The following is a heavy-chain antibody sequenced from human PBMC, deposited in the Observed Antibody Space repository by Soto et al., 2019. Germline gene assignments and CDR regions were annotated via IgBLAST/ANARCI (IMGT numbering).Heavy chain of an antibody. J-gene: IGHJ5*02. CDR2: TYYSGST. D-gene: IGHD5-18*01. CDR3: ARVGYSYGLARGWFDP. Sequence: SETLSLTCTVSGGSISSGDYYWSWIRQPPGKGLEWIGYTYYSGSTYYNPSLKSRVTISVDTSKNQFSLKLSSVTAADTAVYYCARVGYSYGLARGWFDPWGQGTLVTVSS. V-gene: IGHV4-30-4*01. CDR1: GGSISSGDYY.